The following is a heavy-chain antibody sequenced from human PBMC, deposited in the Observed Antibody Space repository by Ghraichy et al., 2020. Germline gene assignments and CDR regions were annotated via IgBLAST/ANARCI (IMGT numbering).Heavy chain of an antibody. D-gene: IGHD4-17*01. Sequence: GESLNISCAASGFTFSAYYMSWIRQAPGKGLEWISYISDSGSAKYYADSVKGRFTISRDNTKNSLYLQMNSLRAEDTAMYYCAIDYGENWGQGTLVTVSS. V-gene: IGHV3-11*01. J-gene: IGHJ4*02. CDR2: ISDSGSAK. CDR1: GFTFSAYY. CDR3: AIDYGEN.